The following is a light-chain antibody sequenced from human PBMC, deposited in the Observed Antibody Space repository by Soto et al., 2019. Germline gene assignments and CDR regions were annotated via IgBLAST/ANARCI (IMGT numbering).Light chain of an antibody. CDR1: QSVLYSSNNRNY. CDR3: QQYYSAPYT. J-gene: IGKJ2*01. CDR2: WAS. V-gene: IGKV4-1*01. Sequence: DIVMTQSPDSLAVSLGERATINCSSSQSVLYSSNNRNYLAWYQQKLGHPPKLLIYWASTRKSGVPDRFSGSGSGTDFTLTISSLQAEDVAVYYCQQYYSAPYTFGQGTKLEIK.